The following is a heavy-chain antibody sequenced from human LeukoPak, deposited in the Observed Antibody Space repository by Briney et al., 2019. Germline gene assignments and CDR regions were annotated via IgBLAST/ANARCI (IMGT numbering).Heavy chain of an antibody. Sequence: QPGGSLRLSCAASGFTFSSYAMTWVRQAPGKGLEWVSTISGSGDPYYADSVKGRFTVSRDNSKNTLYLQVNSLRAEDTAVYYCAKDYNTYSYYHGMDVWGQGTTVTVSS. J-gene: IGHJ6*02. V-gene: IGHV3-23*01. D-gene: IGHD1-1*01. CDR1: GFTFSSYA. CDR2: ISGSGDP. CDR3: AKDYNTYSYYHGMDV.